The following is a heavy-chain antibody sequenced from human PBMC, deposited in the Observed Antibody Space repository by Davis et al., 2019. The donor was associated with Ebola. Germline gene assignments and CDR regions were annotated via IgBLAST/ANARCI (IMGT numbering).Heavy chain of an antibody. CDR2: ISSDGSDT. J-gene: IGHJ4*02. Sequence: GESLKISCAASGFTFGSSWMHWVRQAPGKGLVWVSRISSDGSDTTYADAVKGRFTISRDSAKNTLYLQMNSLRVEDTAVYYCVRVQVSGAAADKFDYWGQGTLVTVSS. D-gene: IGHD2-2*01. V-gene: IGHV3-74*03. CDR3: VRVQVSGAAADKFDY. CDR1: GFTFGSSW.